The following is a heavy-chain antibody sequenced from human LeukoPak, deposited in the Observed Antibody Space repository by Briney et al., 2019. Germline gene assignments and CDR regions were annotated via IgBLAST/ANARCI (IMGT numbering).Heavy chain of an antibody. CDR2: INSDGSST. J-gene: IGHJ4*02. D-gene: IGHD5-18*01. Sequence: GGSLRLSCAASGFTLSSYRMHWVRQAPGKGLVWVSRINSDGSSTSYADSVKGRFTISRDNAKNTLYLQMNSLRAEDTAVYYCARVKRGYSYGFDDWGQGTLVTVSS. CDR3: ARVKRGYSYGFDD. V-gene: IGHV3-74*01. CDR1: GFTLSSYR.